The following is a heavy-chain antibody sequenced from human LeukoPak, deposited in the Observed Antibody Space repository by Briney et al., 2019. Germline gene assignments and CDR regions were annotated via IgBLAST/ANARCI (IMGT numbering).Heavy chain of an antibody. V-gene: IGHV4-34*01. CDR3: AREYDIVATRSFDY. D-gene: IGHD5-12*01. CDR2: INHSGST. CDR1: GGSFSGYY. J-gene: IGHJ4*02. Sequence: PSETLSLTCAVYGGSFSGYYWSWIRQPPGKGLEWIGEINHSGSTNYNPSLKSRVTISVDTSKNQFSLKLSSVTAADTAVYYCAREYDIVATRSFDYWGQGTLVTVSS.